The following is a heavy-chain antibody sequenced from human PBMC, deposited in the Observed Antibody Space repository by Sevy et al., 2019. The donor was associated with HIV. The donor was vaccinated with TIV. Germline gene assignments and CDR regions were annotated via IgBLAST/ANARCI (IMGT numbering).Heavy chain of an antibody. CDR1: GFTFSTYT. J-gene: IGHJ3*02. CDR2: ISSSSNYI. CDR3: ARPYGSGRWEAFDI. D-gene: IGHD3-10*01. Sequence: GGSLRLSCAASGFTFSTYTMNWVRQAPGKGLEWVSSISSSSNYIYYADSLKGRFTISRDNAKNSVYLQMNSLRAEDTAVYYCARPYGSGRWEAFDIWGQGTMVTVSS. V-gene: IGHV3-21*01.